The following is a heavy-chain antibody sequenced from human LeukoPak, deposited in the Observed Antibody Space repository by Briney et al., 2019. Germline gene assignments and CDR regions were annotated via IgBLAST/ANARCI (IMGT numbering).Heavy chain of an antibody. CDR3: ARDLDGDRGSGADY. J-gene: IGHJ4*02. CDR1: GFTFSDYY. Sequence: GGSLRLSCAAFGFTFSDYYMSWIRQAPGKGLEWVSYISSSSSYTNYADSVKGRFTISRDNAKNSLYLQMNSLRAEDTAVYYCARDLDGDRGSGADYWGQGTLVTVSS. V-gene: IGHV3-11*06. CDR2: ISSSSSYT. D-gene: IGHD4-17*01.